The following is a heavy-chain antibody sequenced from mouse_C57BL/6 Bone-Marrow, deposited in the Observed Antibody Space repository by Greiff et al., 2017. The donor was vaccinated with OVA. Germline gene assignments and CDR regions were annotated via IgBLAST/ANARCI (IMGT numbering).Heavy chain of an antibody. Sequence: EVQLQQSGPVLVKPGASVKMSCKASGYTFTDYYMNWVKQSHGKSLEWIGVINPYNGGTSYNQKFKGKATLTVDKSSSTAYMELNSLTSEDSAVYYCARRGVYDYDGTYFDYWGQGTTLTVSS. J-gene: IGHJ2*01. D-gene: IGHD2-4*01. CDR1: GYTFTDYY. V-gene: IGHV1-19*01. CDR2: INPYNGGT. CDR3: ARRGVYDYDGTYFDY.